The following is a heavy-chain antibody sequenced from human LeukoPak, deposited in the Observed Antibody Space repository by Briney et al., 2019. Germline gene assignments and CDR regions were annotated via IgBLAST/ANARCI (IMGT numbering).Heavy chain of an antibody. V-gene: IGHV1-3*01. Sequence: GASVKVSCKASGYTFTSYAMHWVRQAPGQRLEWMGWINAGNGNTKYPQKFQGRVTITRDTSASTAYMELSSLRSEDTAVYYCARDQLPPLGGYFDLWGRGTLVTVSS. D-gene: IGHD2-2*01. J-gene: IGHJ2*01. CDR1: GYTFTSYA. CDR2: INAGNGNT. CDR3: ARDQLPPLGGYFDL.